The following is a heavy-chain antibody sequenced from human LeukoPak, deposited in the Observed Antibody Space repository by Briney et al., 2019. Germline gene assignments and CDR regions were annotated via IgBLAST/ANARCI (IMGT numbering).Heavy chain of an antibody. V-gene: IGHV4-61*02. CDR1: GGSISSGSYY. J-gene: IGHJ6*03. CDR3: ARDPAGLQYYYYYMDV. CDR2: IYTSGST. Sequence: SETLSPTCTVSGGSISSGSYYWSWIRQPAGKGLEWIGRIYTSGSTNYNPSLKSRVTISVDTSKNQFSLKLSSVTAADTAVYYCARDPAGLQYYYYYMDVWGKGTRSPSP. D-gene: IGHD4-11*01.